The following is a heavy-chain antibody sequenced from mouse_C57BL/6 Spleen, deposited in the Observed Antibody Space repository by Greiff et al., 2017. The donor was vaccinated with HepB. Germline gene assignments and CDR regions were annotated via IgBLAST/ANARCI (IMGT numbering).Heavy chain of an antibody. CDR2: IDPETGGT. CDR1: GYTFTDYE. Sequence: VKLQQSGAELVRPGASVTLSCKASGYTFTDYEMHWVKQTPVHGLEWIGAIDPETGGTAYNQKFKGKAILTADKSSSTAYMELRSLTSEDSAVYYCTRVGYYEDWGQGTTLTVSS. CDR3: TRVGYYED. J-gene: IGHJ2*01. V-gene: IGHV1-15*01. D-gene: IGHD2-3*01.